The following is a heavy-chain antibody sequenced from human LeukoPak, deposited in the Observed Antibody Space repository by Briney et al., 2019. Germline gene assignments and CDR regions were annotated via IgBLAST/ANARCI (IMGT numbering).Heavy chain of an antibody. Sequence: SETLSLTCTVSGGSISSYYWSWIRQPPGKGLEWIGYIYYSGSTNYNPSLKSRVTTSVDTSKNQFSLKLSSVTAADTAVYYCARRLRGGSSWYFDYWGQGTLVTVSS. J-gene: IGHJ4*02. D-gene: IGHD6-13*01. CDR1: GGSISSYY. CDR2: IYYSGST. CDR3: ARRLRGGSSWYFDY. V-gene: IGHV4-59*08.